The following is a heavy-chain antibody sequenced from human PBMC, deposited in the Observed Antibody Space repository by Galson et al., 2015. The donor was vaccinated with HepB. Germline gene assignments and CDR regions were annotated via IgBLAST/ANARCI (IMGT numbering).Heavy chain of an antibody. CDR2: ISYDGSNK. CDR1: GFTFSSYA. Sequence: SLRLSCAASGFTFSSYAMHWVRQAPGKGLEWVAAISYDGSNKYHADSVKGRFTISRDNSKNTLYLQMNSLRAEDTAVYYCARAQPYYDFWSGYSTYWYFDLWGRGTLVTVSS. D-gene: IGHD3-3*01. J-gene: IGHJ2*01. V-gene: IGHV3-30-3*01. CDR3: ARAQPYYDFWSGYSTYWYFDL.